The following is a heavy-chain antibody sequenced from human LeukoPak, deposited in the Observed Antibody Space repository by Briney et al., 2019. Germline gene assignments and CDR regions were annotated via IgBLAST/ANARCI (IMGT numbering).Heavy chain of an antibody. CDR1: GFTFSSYA. J-gene: IGHJ4*02. D-gene: IGHD3-3*01. CDR3: ARSFGVVGTEDDY. CDR2: ISYDGSNK. Sequence: GGSLRLSCAAPGFTFSSYAMHWVRQAPGKGLEWVAVISYDGSNKYYAGSVKGRFTISRDNSKNTLYLQMNSLRAEDTAVYYCARSFGVVGTEDDYWGQGTLVTVSS. V-gene: IGHV3-30*04.